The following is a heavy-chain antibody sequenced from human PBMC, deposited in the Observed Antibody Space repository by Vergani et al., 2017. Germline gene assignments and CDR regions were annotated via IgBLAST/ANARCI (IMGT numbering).Heavy chain of an antibody. J-gene: IGHJ3*02. CDR1: GGSFSGYY. V-gene: IGHV4-34*09. D-gene: IGHD5-12*01. CDR2: INHSGST. CDR3: ARCPIVATIDDAFDI. Sequence: QLQLQESGSGLVKPSQTLSLTCAVYGGSFSGYYWSWIRQPPGKGLEWIGEINHSGSTNYNPSLKSRVTISVDTSKNQFSLKLSSVTAADTAVYYCARCPIVATIDDAFDIWGQGTMVTVSS.